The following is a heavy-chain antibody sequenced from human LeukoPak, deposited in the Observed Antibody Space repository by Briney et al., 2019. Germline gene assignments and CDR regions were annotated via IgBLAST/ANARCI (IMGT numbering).Heavy chain of an antibody. D-gene: IGHD3-9*01. Sequence: GGSLRLSCAASGFTFNSYGMHWVRQAPGKGLEWVAFIRYDGSNKYYADSVKGRFTISRDNSKNTLYLQMNSLRAEDTAVYYCARDADMFTDHTHGDYWGQGTLVTVSS. CDR2: IRYDGSNK. CDR3: ARDADMFTDHTHGDY. CDR1: GFTFNSYG. V-gene: IGHV3-30*02. J-gene: IGHJ4*02.